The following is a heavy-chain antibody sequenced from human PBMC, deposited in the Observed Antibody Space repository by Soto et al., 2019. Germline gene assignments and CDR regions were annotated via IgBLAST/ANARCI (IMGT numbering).Heavy chain of an antibody. Sequence: PSETLSLTCTVSGGSISSRNFYWGWIRQPPGKGLEWIGSIYHSESTYYNPSLKSRVTISVDTSKNHFSLSLSSLTASDTAVYYCARGGEAVADYWGQGTRVTV. CDR2: IYHSEST. V-gene: IGHV4-39*02. CDR1: GGSISSRNFY. CDR3: ARGGEAVADY. J-gene: IGHJ4*02. D-gene: IGHD6-19*01.